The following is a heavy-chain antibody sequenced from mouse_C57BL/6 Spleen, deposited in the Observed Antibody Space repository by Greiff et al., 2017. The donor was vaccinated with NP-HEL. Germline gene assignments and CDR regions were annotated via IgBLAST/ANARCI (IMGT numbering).Heavy chain of an antibody. D-gene: IGHD2-1*01. CDR1: GFSLTSYG. CDR2: IWSGGST. Sequence: VKLVESGPGLVQPSQSLSITCTVSGFSLTSYGVHWVRQSPGKGLEWLGVIWSGGSTDYNAAFISRLSISKDNSKSQVFFKMNSLQADDTAIYYCARFYGNYLRGAMDYWGQGTSVTVSS. J-gene: IGHJ4*01. CDR3: ARFYGNYLRGAMDY. V-gene: IGHV2-2*01.